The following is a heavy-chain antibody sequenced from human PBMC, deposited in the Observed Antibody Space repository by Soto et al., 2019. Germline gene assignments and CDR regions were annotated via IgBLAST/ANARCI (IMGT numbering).Heavy chain of an antibody. CDR3: ARTLRDDAFDI. J-gene: IGHJ3*02. CDR2: MNPNNDNT. CDR1: GYSFTSHD. V-gene: IGHV1-8*01. Sequence: ASVKVSCKASGYSFTSHDINWVRQATGQGLEWMGWMNPNNDNTGYAQKFQGRVTMTRNTSITTAYMELSSLRSQDTAVYYCARTLRDDAFDIWGQGTVVTVSS.